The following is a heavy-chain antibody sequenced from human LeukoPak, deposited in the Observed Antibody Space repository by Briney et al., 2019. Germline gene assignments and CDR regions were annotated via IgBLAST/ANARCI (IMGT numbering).Heavy chain of an antibody. CDR1: GGTFSSYA. D-gene: IGHD2-21*02. CDR2: IIPIFGTA. J-gene: IGHJ4*02. V-gene: IGHV1-69*05. Sequence: ASVKVSCKASGGTFSSYAISWVRQAPGQGLEWMGGIIPIFGTANYAQKFQGWVTMTRDTSISTAYMELSRLRSDDTAVYYCARANCGGDCPNDYWGQGTLVTVSS. CDR3: ARANCGGDCPNDY.